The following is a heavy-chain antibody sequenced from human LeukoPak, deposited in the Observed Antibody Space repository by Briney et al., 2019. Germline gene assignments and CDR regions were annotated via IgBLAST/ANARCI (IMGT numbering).Heavy chain of an antibody. V-gene: IGHV4-59*01. D-gene: IGHD3-10*01. CDR2: IYYSGSN. Sequence: SETLSLTCTASGFSISSYYWSWIRQPPGKGREWIVYIYYSGSNNYNPSLKSRVTISVDSSKNQFSLKVSSVTAADTAVYYCAKSHSGSYPRLDYWGQGTLVTVSS. CDR3: AKSHSGSYPRLDY. CDR1: GFSISSYY. J-gene: IGHJ4*02.